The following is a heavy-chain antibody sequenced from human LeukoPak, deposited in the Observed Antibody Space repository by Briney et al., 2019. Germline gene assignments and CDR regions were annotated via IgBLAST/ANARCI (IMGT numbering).Heavy chain of an antibody. CDR3: ASGSTMGSNY. CDR1: GFSFDDYG. V-gene: IGHV3-20*04. Sequence: GGSLRLSCEASGFSFDDYGMSWVRQVAGQGLEWVSGIDWNGASTGYADSVKGRFTISRDNAKKSLYLQMNSLRAEDTALYYCASGSTMGSNYWGQGTLVTVSS. D-gene: IGHD3-10*01. J-gene: IGHJ4*02. CDR2: IDWNGAST.